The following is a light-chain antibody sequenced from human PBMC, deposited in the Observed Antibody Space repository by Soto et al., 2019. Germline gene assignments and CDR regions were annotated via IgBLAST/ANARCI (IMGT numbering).Light chain of an antibody. V-gene: IGKV3-11*01. CDR3: QQRSNWSGT. J-gene: IGKJ2*01. Sequence: EIVLTQSPATLSLSPGERATLSCRASQSVSSYLAWYQQKPGQAPRLLIYDASNRATGIPARFSGSGSGTDFTLTISSLEPEHFAVYYCQQRSNWSGTFGQGTKLEIK. CDR1: QSVSSY. CDR2: DAS.